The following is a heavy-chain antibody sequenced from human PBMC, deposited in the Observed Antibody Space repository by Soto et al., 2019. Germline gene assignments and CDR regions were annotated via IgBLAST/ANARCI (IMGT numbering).Heavy chain of an antibody. CDR3: ARGDYYGSVNALE. D-gene: IGHD3-10*01. V-gene: IGHV3-20*04. CDR2: INWNGGST. J-gene: IGHJ1*01. CDR1: GFTFDDYG. Sequence: EVQLVESGGGVVRPGGSLRLSCAASGFTFDDYGMSWVRQAPGKGLEWVSGINWNGGSTGYADSVKSRFTIARDNAQNYLYMQINSLRSYDTAMYYCARGDYYGSVNALEWGQVTLVTVSS.